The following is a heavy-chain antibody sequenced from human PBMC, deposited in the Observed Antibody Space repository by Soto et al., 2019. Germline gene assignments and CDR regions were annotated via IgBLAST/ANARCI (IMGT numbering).Heavy chain of an antibody. CDR3: ASSSCSSTSCYAHYYYYGMDV. CDR2: FDPEDGET. CDR1: GYTLTELS. Sequence: ASVKVSCKVSGYTLTELSMHWVRQAPGKGLEWMGGFDPEDGETSYAQKFQGRVTMTRDTSTSTVYMELSSLRSEDTAVYYCASSSCSSTSCYAHYYYYGMDVWGQGTTVTVSS. V-gene: IGHV1-24*01. J-gene: IGHJ6*02. D-gene: IGHD2-2*01.